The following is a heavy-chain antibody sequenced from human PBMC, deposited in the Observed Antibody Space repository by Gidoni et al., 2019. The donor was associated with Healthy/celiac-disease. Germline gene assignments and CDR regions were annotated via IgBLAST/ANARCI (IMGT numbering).Heavy chain of an antibody. V-gene: IGHV3-66*01. CDR2: IYSGGST. J-gene: IGHJ6*02. CDR3: AREQWLVPHYYYGMDV. Sequence: EVQLVESGGGLVQPGGSLRLSCAASGFTVSSNYMSWVRQAPGKGLEWVSVIYSGGSTYYADSVKGRFTISRDNSKNTLYLQMNSLRAEDTAVYYCAREQWLVPHYYYGMDVWGQGTTVTVSS. D-gene: IGHD6-19*01. CDR1: GFTVSSNY.